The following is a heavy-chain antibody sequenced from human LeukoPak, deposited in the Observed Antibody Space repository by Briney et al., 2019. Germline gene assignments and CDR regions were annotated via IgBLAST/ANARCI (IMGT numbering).Heavy chain of an antibody. CDR2: INHSGST. CDR3: ASLSDLRYFDWTDAFDI. Sequence: SETLSLTCAVYGGSFSGYYWSWIRQPPGKGLEWIGEINHSGSTNYNPSLKSRVTIPVDTSKNQFSLKLSSVTAADTAVYYCASLSDLRYFDWTDAFDIWGQGTMVTVSS. D-gene: IGHD3-9*01. J-gene: IGHJ3*02. V-gene: IGHV4-34*01. CDR1: GGSFSGYY.